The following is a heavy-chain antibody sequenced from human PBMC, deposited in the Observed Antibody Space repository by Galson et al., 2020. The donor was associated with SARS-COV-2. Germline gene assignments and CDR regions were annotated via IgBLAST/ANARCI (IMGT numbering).Heavy chain of an antibody. CDR3: ARAEEGIVVVPAAIGRDYYYYMDV. Sequence: ASVKVSCKASGYTFTSYAMNWVRQAPGQGLEWMGWINTNTGNSTSAQGFTGRFVFSLDTSVSTAYLQISSLKAEDTAVYYCARAEEGIVVVPAAIGRDYYYYMDVWGKGTTVTVSS. CDR2: INTNTGNS. CDR1: GYTFTSYA. J-gene: IGHJ6*03. V-gene: IGHV7-4-1*02. D-gene: IGHD2-2*01.